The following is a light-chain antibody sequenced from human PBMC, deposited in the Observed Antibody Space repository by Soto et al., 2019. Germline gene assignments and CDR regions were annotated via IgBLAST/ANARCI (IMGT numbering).Light chain of an antibody. CDR3: VLLCSGKGV. V-gene: IGLV7-43*01. J-gene: IGLJ3*02. CDR2: RTN. Sequence: QAVVTQEPSLTVSPGGTVTLTCALTTGAVTSDYYPNWFQRKPGQALRTLIYRTNNKHSWTPARFSGSLLGGKAALTLSGVQPEDEADYYCVLLCSGKGVFGGGTKLTVL. CDR1: TGAVTSDYY.